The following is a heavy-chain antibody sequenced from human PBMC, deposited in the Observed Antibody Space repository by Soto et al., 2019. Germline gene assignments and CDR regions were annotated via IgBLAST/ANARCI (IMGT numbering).Heavy chain of an antibody. D-gene: IGHD3-10*01. V-gene: IGHV3-23*01. CDR2: ISPTGGGNT. Sequence: GGSLRLSCAASGFTFNYYSMSWVRQAPGKGLEWVSSISPTGGGNTFYADSVRGRFTISRDNSENTLYLQMNTMRPEDTAVYYCAASPPLSMGPFDPWGQGTLVTVSS. CDR1: GFTFNYYS. J-gene: IGHJ5*02. CDR3: AASPPLSMGPFDP.